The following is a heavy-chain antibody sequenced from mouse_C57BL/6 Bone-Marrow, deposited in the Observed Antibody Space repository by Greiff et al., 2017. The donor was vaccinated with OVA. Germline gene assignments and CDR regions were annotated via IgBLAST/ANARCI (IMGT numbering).Heavy chain of an antibody. CDR3: ASVYPGWFAD. Sequence: EVQLQQSGPELVKPGASVKISCKASGYTFTDYYMNWVKQSHGKSLEWIGDINPNNGGTSYNQKFKGKATLTVDKSSSTAYMELRSLTSEDSAVYCCASVYPGWFADWGQGTLVTVSA. CDR2: INPNNGGT. J-gene: IGHJ3*01. V-gene: IGHV1-26*01. CDR1: GYTFTDYY.